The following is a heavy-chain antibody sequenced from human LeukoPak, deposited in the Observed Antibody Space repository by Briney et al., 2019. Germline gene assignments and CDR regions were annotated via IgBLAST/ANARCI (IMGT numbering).Heavy chain of an antibody. CDR2: ISGSGGST. CDR3: AKDNAVYYYDSSGYLSSLDY. D-gene: IGHD3-22*01. V-gene: IGHV3-23*01. Sequence: GGSLRLSCAASGFTFSSYSMNWVRQAPGKGLEWVSAISGSGGSTYYADSVKGRFTISRDNSKNTLYLQMNSLRAEDTAVYYCAKDNAVYYYDSSGYLSSLDYWGQGTLVTVSS. J-gene: IGHJ4*02. CDR1: GFTFSSYS.